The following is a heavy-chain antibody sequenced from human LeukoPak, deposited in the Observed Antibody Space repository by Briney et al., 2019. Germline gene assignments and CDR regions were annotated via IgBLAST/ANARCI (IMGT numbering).Heavy chain of an antibody. Sequence: GGSLRLSCAASGFTFSNAWMSWVRQAPGKGLEWVGRIKSKTDGGTTDYAAPVKGRFTISRDDSKNTLYLQMNSLKTEDTAVYYCTTARLYYDSSGFFDYWGQGTLVTVSS. V-gene: IGHV3-15*01. J-gene: IGHJ4*02. D-gene: IGHD3-22*01. CDR3: TTARLYYDSSGFFDY. CDR1: GFTFSNAW. CDR2: IKSKTDGGTT.